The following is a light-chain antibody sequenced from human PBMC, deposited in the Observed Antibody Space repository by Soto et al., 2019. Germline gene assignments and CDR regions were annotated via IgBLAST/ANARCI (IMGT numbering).Light chain of an antibody. V-gene: IGLV2-14*03. J-gene: IGLJ1*01. Sequence: QSVLTQPASVSGSPGQSIAISCTGTSIDVGGYNYASWYQHHPGKAPKLMIYDVTNRPSGVSDRFSGSKSGNTASLTISGLQAEDEADYYCSSYTSSSTYVFGTGTKLTVL. CDR3: SSYTSSSTYV. CDR2: DVT. CDR1: SIDVGGYNY.